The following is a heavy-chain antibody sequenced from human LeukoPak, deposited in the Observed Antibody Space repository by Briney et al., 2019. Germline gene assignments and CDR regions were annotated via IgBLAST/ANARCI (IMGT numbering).Heavy chain of an antibody. Sequence: GESLQISSQASGYSFTSYWIAWVRQMPGKGLEWMGIINPADSDTRYSLSIQGQVTISADRSISTAYLQWSSLKASDTAMYYCARGEGGYNYAFWGQGTLVSVSS. J-gene: IGHJ4*02. CDR3: ARGEGGYNYAF. D-gene: IGHD5-24*01. CDR1: GYSFTSYW. V-gene: IGHV5-51*01. CDR2: INPADSDT.